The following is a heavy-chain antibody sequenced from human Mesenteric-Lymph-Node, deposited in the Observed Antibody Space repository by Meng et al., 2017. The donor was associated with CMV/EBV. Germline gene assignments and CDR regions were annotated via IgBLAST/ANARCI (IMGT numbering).Heavy chain of an antibody. CDR2: IYWDDDK. Sequence: QITLKESGPRLVKPTQTPTLTCTFSGSSLSTSGVGGGWIRQPPGKALEWLALIYWDDDKRYSPSLKSRLTITKDNSKNQVVLTMTNMDPVDTATYYCAHSSGIAAAGPFYFDYWGQGTLVTVSS. V-gene: IGHV2-5*02. J-gene: IGHJ4*02. D-gene: IGHD6-13*01. CDR3: AHSSGIAAAGPFYFDY. CDR1: GSSLSTSGVG.